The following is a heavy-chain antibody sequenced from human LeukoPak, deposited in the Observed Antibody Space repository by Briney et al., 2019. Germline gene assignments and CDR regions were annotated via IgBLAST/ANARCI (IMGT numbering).Heavy chain of an antibody. CDR2: INPNSGGT. CDR3: ARVLWDCSSTSCYRSFDN. J-gene: IGHJ4*02. CDR1: GYTFTGYY. V-gene: IGHV1-2*02. D-gene: IGHD2-2*01. Sequence: ASVKVSCKASGYTFTGYYMHWVRQAPGQGLEWMGWINPNSGGTNYAQKFQGRVTMTRDTSISTAYMELSRLRSDDTAVYYCARVLWDCSSTSCYRSFDNWGQGTLVTVSS.